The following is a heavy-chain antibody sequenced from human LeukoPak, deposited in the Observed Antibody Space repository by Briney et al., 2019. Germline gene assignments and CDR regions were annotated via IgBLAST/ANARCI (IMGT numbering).Heavy chain of an antibody. CDR2: IGNTRSYI. Sequence: GSLRLSCAASGFSFSTYVMNWVRQAPGKGLEWVSSIGNTRSYIFYADSVKGRFAISRDNARNSLYLQMNSLRAEDTAVYYCARDIVVVPAAIVNAFDLWGQGTMVTVSS. CDR1: GFSFSTYV. J-gene: IGHJ3*01. CDR3: ARDIVVVPAAIVNAFDL. D-gene: IGHD2-2*02. V-gene: IGHV3-21*01.